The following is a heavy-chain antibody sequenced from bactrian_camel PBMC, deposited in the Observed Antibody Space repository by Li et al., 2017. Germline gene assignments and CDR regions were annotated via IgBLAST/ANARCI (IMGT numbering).Heavy chain of an antibody. CDR2: INKGGDIT. CDR1: GFTFRALD. V-gene: IGHV3S40*01. Sequence: DVQLVESGGGLVQAGGSLNLSCSASGFTFRALDMSWVRQAPGKGLEWVSVINKGGDITDYAESVKGRFTISRGNAENTLYLSMNSLSTEDTAMYYCAADRGPTTAACLRPMYWGQGTQVTVS. D-gene: IGHD2*01. CDR3: AADRGPTTAACLRPMY. J-gene: IGHJ4*01.